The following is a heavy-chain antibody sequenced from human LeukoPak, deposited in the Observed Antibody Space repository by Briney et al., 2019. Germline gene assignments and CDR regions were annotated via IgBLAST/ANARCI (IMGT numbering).Heavy chain of an antibody. Sequence: PGGSLRLSCAASGFTVSGNYMGWVRQAPGKGLEGVSVMYSGGSIYYADSVRGRFTISRDRSTKTQYLQMNSLRAEDTAVYYCARVGRYYGSGTYYHDAFDIWGQGTMVTVSS. J-gene: IGHJ3*02. CDR3: ARVGRYYGSGTYYHDAFDI. D-gene: IGHD3-10*01. CDR2: MYSGGSI. V-gene: IGHV3-66*01. CDR1: GFTVSGNY.